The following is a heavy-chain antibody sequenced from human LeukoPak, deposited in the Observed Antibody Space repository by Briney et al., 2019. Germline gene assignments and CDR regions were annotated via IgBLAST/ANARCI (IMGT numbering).Heavy chain of an antibody. CDR1: GGSISNYY. D-gene: IGHD6-19*01. CDR2: VYYTGNT. CDR3: ARGYSSGWHYFAF. Sequence: SETLSLTCTVSGGSISNYYWSWIRQPPGKGLEWIGYVYYTGNTDHNPSLKSRDTISVDTSRNQFSLKLNSVTAADTAVYYCARGYSSGWHYFAFWGQGILVTVSS. V-gene: IGHV4-59*01. J-gene: IGHJ4*02.